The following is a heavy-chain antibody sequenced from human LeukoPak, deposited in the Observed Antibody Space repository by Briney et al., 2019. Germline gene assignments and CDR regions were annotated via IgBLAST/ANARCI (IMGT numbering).Heavy chain of an antibody. CDR2: INQSGST. V-gene: IGHV4-34*01. J-gene: IGHJ5*02. D-gene: IGHD3-10*01. Sequence: PSETLSLTCAVYGGSFSGYYWSWIRQPPGKGLEGIGEINQSGSTNHNPSLKSRVTISVDTSKNQFSLKLSSVTAADTAVYYCARDSGTTGEVKFDPWGQGTLVTVSS. CDR1: GGSFSGYY. CDR3: ARDSGTTGEVKFDP.